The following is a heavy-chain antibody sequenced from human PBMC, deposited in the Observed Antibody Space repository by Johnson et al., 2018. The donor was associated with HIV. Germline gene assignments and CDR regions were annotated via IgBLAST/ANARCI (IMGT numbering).Heavy chain of an antibody. D-gene: IGHD1-7*01. J-gene: IGHJ3*02. CDR3: AKDSLNWNYSDAFDI. CDR2: ISWNSGSI. Sequence: VQLVESGGGLVQPGRSLRLSCAASGFTFDDYAMHWVRQAPGKGLEWVSGISWNSGSIGYADSVKGRFTISRDNAKNSLYLQMNSLRAEDTALYYCAKDSLNWNYSDAFDIWGQGTMVTVSS. V-gene: IGHV3-9*01. CDR1: GFTFDDYA.